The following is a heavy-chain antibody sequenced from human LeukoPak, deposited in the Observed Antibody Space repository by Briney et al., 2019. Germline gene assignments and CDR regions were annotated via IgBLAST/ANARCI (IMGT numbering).Heavy chain of an antibody. CDR2: IGTEGDT. CDR1: GFTFSNYD. J-gene: IGHJ4*02. Sequence: GGSLRLSCAASGFTFSNYDMHWVRQATGKGLEWVSGIGTEGDTFYPDSIKGRFTISRENAKNSLYLQMNSLRAEDTAVYYCARGPVAYFDYWGQGTLVTVSS. D-gene: IGHD4-23*01. CDR3: ARGPVAYFDY. V-gene: IGHV3-13*01.